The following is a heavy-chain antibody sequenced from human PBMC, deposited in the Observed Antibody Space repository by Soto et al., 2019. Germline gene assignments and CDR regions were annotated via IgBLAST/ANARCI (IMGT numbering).Heavy chain of an antibody. J-gene: IGHJ6*02. CDR1: GYTFTDYS. CDR3: ARDVVWALVERGLSFSGMDV. Sequence: QVQLVQSGGEVKKPGASVKVSCKASGYTFTDYSISWERQAPGQGLGWMGWTSAYSGHTNYVQHLRGRVSMTTDTPTNPAYMELRSLTADDTAVYYCARDVVWALVERGLSFSGMDVWGGGSAITVSS. CDR2: TSAYSGHT. V-gene: IGHV1-18*01. D-gene: IGHD1-1*01.